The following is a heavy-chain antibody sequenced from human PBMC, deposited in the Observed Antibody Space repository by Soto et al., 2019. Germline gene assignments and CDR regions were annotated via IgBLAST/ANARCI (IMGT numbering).Heavy chain of an antibody. J-gene: IGHJ4*02. CDR1: GGSVTNSSYY. V-gene: IGHV4-39*01. D-gene: IGHD1-26*01. CDR2: VYYRGRS. CDR3: ARSPWLLISYYFDS. Sequence: PSETLSLTCTVSGGSVTNSSYYWGWIRQSPGKGLEWIGSVYYRGRSYSKSSVKSRVTISVDTSKNQFSLNLNSVTASDTAVYFCARSPWLLISYYFDSWGQGTLVTVSS.